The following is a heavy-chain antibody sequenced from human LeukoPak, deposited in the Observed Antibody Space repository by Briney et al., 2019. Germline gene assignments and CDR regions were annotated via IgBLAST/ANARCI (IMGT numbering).Heavy chain of an antibody. Sequence: KTSETLSLTCTVSGGSISSFYWSWIRQPPRKGLEWIAYIDYRGSTTYNPSLRSRVTISVDTSRNQFSLKLYSVTAADTAVYYCARSRSGYSYDHAAFEIWGQGTMVTVSS. V-gene: IGHV4-59*01. CDR2: IDYRGST. D-gene: IGHD5-18*01. J-gene: IGHJ3*02. CDR1: GGSISSFY. CDR3: ARSRSGYSYDHAAFEI.